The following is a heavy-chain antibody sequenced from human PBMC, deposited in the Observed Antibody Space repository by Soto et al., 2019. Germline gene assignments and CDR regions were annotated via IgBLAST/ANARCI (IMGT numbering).Heavy chain of an antibody. J-gene: IGHJ4*02. Sequence: PVGSLRLSCSASGFRISDYAMSWVRQAPGKGLEWVSSISDSGTRTFYADSVKGRFAISRDTSKNTIYMQMNNLRAEDTALYFCAKDGIKKDDYWGQGTVVTVSS. V-gene: IGHV3-23*01. CDR3: AKDGIKKDDY. CDR2: ISDSGTRT. CDR1: GFRISDYA.